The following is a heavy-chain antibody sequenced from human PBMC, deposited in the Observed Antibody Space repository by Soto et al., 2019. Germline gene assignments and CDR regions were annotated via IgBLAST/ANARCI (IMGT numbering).Heavy chain of an antibody. CDR3: ARDVSPGRSSLYLDAFEI. J-gene: IGHJ3*02. CDR1: GFSFGSSW. D-gene: IGHD2-8*01. V-gene: IGHV3-7*05. CDR2: IKKDGSQI. Sequence: EVQLVESGGGLVQPGGSLRLSCVASGFSFGSSWMTWVRQAPGKGLEWVANIKKDGSQISYLDSVRGRFTISRDNAKNSLYLKMNSQKDEDTALYYCARDVSPGRSSLYLDAFEICGQRTMDPISS.